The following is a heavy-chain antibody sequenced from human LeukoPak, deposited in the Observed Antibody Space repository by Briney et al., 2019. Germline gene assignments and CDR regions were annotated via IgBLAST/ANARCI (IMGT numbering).Heavy chain of an antibody. CDR1: GFNFYSFT. CDR3: ATTTISGWVPFDY. J-gene: IGHJ4*02. D-gene: IGHD6-25*01. Sequence: PGGSLRLSCVASGFNFYSFTMNWVRQAPGKGLEWVSYISTGGSTIYYRDSVKGRFTISRDNDKNTLFLQMNHLTADDTAVYYCATTTISGWVPFDYWGQGTLVAVSS. CDR2: ISTGGSTI. V-gene: IGHV3-48*01.